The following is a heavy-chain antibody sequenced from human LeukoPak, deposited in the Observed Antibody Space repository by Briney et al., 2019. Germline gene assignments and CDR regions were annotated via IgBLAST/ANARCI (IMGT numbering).Heavy chain of an antibody. V-gene: IGHV1-24*01. CDR2: FDPEDGET. Sequence: ASVKVSCKVSGYTLTELSMHWVRQAPGKGLEWMGGFDPEDGETIYAQKFQGRVTMTEDTSTDTAYMELSSLRSEDTAVYYCARDVLSYGDSGVDYWGQGTLVTVSS. D-gene: IGHD2-2*01. J-gene: IGHJ4*02. CDR3: ARDVLSYGDSGVDY. CDR1: GYTLTELS.